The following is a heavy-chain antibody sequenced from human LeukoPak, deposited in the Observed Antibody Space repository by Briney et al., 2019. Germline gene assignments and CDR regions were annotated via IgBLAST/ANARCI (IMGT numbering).Heavy chain of an antibody. J-gene: IGHJ1*01. CDR1: GFTFSDSW. Sequence: GGSLRLSCAASGFTFSDSWMTWVRQAPGKGLEWVGNINKRGSETYYADSVEGRFTVSRDNARNLLFLQMNSLRPDDTALYYCARELVVGPAEYFQHWGHGTPVTVSS. CDR3: ARELVVGPAEYFQH. D-gene: IGHD2-8*02. CDR2: INKRGSET. V-gene: IGHV3-7*01.